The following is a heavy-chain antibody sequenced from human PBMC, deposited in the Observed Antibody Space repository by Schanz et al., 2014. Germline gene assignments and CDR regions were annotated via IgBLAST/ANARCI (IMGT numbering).Heavy chain of an antibody. CDR1: GFAFSVYG. Sequence: HVQMVESGGGVVQPGRSLRLSCAASGFAFSVYGMHWVRQAPGKGPEWVAVIWNNGVTKYYADSVRGRFTISRDRFQNTLYLRMSSLRAEDTAVYYCAREEGWGIAAAGPKHYYYGMDVWGQGTTVTVSS. D-gene: IGHD6-13*01. CDR3: AREEGWGIAAAGPKHYYYGMDV. V-gene: IGHV3-33*01. CDR2: IWNNGVTK. J-gene: IGHJ6*02.